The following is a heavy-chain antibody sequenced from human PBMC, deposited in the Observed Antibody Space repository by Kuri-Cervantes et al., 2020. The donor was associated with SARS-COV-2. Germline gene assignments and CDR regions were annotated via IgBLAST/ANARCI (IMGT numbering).Heavy chain of an antibody. J-gene: IGHJ3*02. D-gene: IGHD3-22*01. CDR3: AKDLITMIVVVTYGGFDI. Sequence: GGSLRLSCAASGFTFSSYGMHWVRQAPGKGLEWVAVISYDGSNEDYADSVKGRFTISRDNSKNTLYLQMNSLRAEDTAVYYCAKDLITMIVVVTYGGFDIWGQGTMVTVSS. V-gene: IGHV3-30*18. CDR1: GFTFSSYG. CDR2: ISYDGSNE.